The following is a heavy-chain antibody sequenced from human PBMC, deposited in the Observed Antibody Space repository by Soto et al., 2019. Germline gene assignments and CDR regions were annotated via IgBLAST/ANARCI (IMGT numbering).Heavy chain of an antibody. CDR3: ANPPIRRYFASRRAFDI. CDR1: GFTFSSYA. CDR2: ISGSGGST. D-gene: IGHD3-9*01. V-gene: IGHV3-23*01. J-gene: IGHJ3*02. Sequence: EVQLLESGGVLVQPGGSLRLSCAASGFTFSSYAMSWVRQAPGKGLEWVSAISGSGGSTYYADSVKGRFTISRDNSKNTLYLQMNSLRDEDTAVYYCANPPIRRYFASRRAFDIWGQGTMVTVSS.